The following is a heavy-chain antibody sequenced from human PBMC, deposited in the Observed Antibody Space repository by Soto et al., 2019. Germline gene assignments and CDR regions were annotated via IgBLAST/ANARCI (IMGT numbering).Heavy chain of an antibody. CDR1: GGSFSDYY. J-gene: IGHJ6*02. Sequence: SETLSLTCAVYGGSFSDYYWSWIRQPPGKGLEWIGEINHSGSTNYNPSLKSRVTISVDTSKNQFSLKLSSMTAADTAVYYCARRGYCTNGVCYYGMDVWGQGTTVTVSS. D-gene: IGHD2-8*01. CDR2: INHSGST. CDR3: ARRGYCTNGVCYYGMDV. V-gene: IGHV4-34*01.